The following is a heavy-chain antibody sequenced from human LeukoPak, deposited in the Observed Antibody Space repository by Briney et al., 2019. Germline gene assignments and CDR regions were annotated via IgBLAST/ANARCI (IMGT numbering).Heavy chain of an antibody. J-gene: IGHJ4*02. Sequence: SETLSLTCTVSGVSISSSNSYWGWIRQPPGKGLEWIDSIYYSGNTYYSASLKSQVSISIDTSKNQFSLKLSSVTAADTAVYYCARAAKGYYYDSSGSFFDYWGQGTLVTVSS. CDR2: IYYSGNT. V-gene: IGHV4-39*07. CDR3: ARAAKGYYYDSSGSFFDY. D-gene: IGHD3-22*01. CDR1: GVSISSSNSY.